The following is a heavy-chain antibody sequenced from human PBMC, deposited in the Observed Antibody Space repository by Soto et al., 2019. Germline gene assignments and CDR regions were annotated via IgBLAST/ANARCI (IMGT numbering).Heavy chain of an antibody. V-gene: IGHV1-69*06. D-gene: IGHD6-6*01. CDR1: EGTFSSYA. J-gene: IGHJ4*02. Sequence: SVKVSCKASEGTFSSYAISCVRQAPGQGLEWMGGIIPIFGTANYAQKFQGRVTITADKSTSTAYMELSSLRSEDTAVYYCAQRGRSSNDYWGQGTLVTVSS. CDR3: AQRGRSSNDY. CDR2: IIPIFGTA.